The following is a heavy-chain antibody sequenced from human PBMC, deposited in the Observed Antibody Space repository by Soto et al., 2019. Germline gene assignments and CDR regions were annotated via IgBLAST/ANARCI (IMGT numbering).Heavy chain of an antibody. V-gene: IGHV3-48*02. D-gene: IGHD3-16*01. J-gene: IGHJ6*02. CDR3: AKGVGAHYFYGMDV. CDR2: ISSSSSTI. CDR1: GFTFSSYS. Sequence: GGSLRLSCAASGFTFSSYSMNWVRQAPGKGLEWVSYISSSSSTIYYADSVKGRFTISRDNAKNSLYLQMNSLRDEDTAVYYCAKGVGAHYFYGMDVWGQGTTVTVSS.